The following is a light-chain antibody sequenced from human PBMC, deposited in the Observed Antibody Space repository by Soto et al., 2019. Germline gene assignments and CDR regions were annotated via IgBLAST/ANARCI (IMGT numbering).Light chain of an antibody. CDR3: QLYSSYSEA. J-gene: IGKJ1*01. CDR1: QTISSW. V-gene: IGKV1-5*03. CDR2: KAS. Sequence: DIQMTQSPSTLSGSVGDRVTITCRARQTISSWLAWYQQKPGKAPKLLIYKASTLKSGVPSRFSGSGSGTEITLTISSLQSDDFATYYCQLYSSYSEAFGQGTKVDIK.